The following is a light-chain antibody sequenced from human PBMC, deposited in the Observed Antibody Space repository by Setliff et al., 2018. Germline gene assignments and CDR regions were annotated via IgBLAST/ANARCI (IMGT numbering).Light chain of an antibody. CDR2: DVS. Sequence: QSVLAQPASVSGSPGQSITISCTGTSSDVGGYSYVSWYQQHPGKAPKVRIYDVSTRPSGVSNRFSGSKSGNTASLTISGLQAEDDADYYCSSYTSSSTLDWVFGGGTKSPS. V-gene: IGLV2-14*03. J-gene: IGLJ3*02. CDR3: SSYTSSSTLDWV. CDR1: SSDVGGYSY.